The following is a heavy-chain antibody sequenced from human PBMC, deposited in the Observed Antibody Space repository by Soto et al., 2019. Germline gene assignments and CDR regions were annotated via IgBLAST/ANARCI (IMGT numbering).Heavy chain of an antibody. CDR2: ISTNGGST. V-gene: IGHV3-64D*06. J-gene: IGHJ4*02. Sequence: PWGSLRLSCSSSGFTFSSYAMHWVRQAPGKGLEYVSSISTNGGSTHYADSVKGRFTISRDNSKNTQYLQMSSLRADDTAVYYSVKGEYYYDSSGYYPFDYWGQGT. D-gene: IGHD3-22*01. CDR1: GFTFSSYA. CDR3: VKGEYYYDSSGYYPFDY.